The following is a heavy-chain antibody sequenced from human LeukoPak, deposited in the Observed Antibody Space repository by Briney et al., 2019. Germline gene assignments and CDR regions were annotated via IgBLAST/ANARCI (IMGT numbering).Heavy chain of an antibody. CDR3: GKGGYCSSTSCYVGWFDP. CDR1: GFTFSSYV. CDR2: ISGGGGST. V-gene: IGHV3-23*01. Sequence: GGSLRLSCAASGFTFSSYVMNWVRQAPGKGLEWVSVISGGGGSTYYADSVKGRFTISRDNSKNTLFLQMNSLRAEDTAVYYFGKGGYCSSTSCYVGWFDPWGQGTLVTVSS. J-gene: IGHJ5*02. D-gene: IGHD2-2*01.